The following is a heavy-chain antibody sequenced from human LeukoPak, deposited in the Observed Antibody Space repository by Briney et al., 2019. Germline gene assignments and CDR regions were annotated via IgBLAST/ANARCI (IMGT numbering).Heavy chain of an antibody. V-gene: IGHV4-39*01. CDR1: GASIISNNYY. J-gene: IGHJ2*01. CDR3: ALTTGWGAYWYFGL. D-gene: IGHD6-19*01. CDR2: IYYSGST. Sequence: SETLSLTCTVSGASIISNNYYWAWIRQPSGKGLEWIGSIYYSGSTYYNPSLKSRVSISVGTSKTQFSLKLTSVTAADTAVYYCALTTGWGAYWYFGLWGRGTLVTVSS.